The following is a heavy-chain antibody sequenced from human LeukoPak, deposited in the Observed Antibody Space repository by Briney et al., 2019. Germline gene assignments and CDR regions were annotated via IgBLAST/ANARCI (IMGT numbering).Heavy chain of an antibody. V-gene: IGHV3-21*01. CDR1: GFTFSGYS. J-gene: IGHJ4*02. CDR3: ARGGDCGTTSCYYFDF. CDR2: VSTTGYYI. Sequence: PGGSLRLSCAASGFTFSGYSMNWVRQAPGKGLEWVSSVSTTGYYIYYADSVKGRFSISRDNAKNSLYLQMNSLRAEDTAVYYCARGGDCGTTSCYYFDFWGQGTRVTVSP. D-gene: IGHD2-2*01.